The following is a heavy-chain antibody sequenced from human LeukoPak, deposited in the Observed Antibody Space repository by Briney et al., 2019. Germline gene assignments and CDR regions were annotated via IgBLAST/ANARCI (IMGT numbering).Heavy chain of an antibody. CDR2: IYYTGST. J-gene: IGHJ6*02. D-gene: IGHD2-2*01. CDR1: GGSISNDY. Sequence: SETLSLTCTVSGGSISNDYWSWIRQPPGKGLEWIGYIYYTGSTNYNPSLKSRVTISVDTSKNQFSLKLSSVTAADTAVYYCARSRTPSYYYYGMDVWGQGTTVTVSS. CDR3: ARSRTPSYYYYGMDV. V-gene: IGHV4-59*12.